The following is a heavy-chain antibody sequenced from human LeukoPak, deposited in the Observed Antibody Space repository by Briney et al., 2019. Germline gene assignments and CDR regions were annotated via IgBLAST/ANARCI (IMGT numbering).Heavy chain of an antibody. CDR2: IYYSGIT. CDR3: ARGRDGHNRYHYDYGMDV. D-gene: IGHD5-24*01. J-gene: IGHJ6*02. V-gene: IGHV4-59*01. Sequence: KSSETLSLTCTVSGGSISSYYWSWIRQPPGKGLEWIGYIYYSGITNYNPSLKSRVTISVDTSKNQFSLRLSSVTAADTAVYYCARGRDGHNRYHYDYGMDVWGQGTTVTVSS. CDR1: GGSISSYY.